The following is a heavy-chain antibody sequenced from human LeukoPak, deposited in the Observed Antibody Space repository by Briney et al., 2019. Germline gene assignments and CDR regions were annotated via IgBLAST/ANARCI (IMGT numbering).Heavy chain of an antibody. CDR1: GFTFSSYA. D-gene: IGHD6-13*01. Sequence: GGSLRLSCAASGFTFSSYAMSWVRQAPGKGLEWVSAISGSGGSTYYADSVKGRFTISRDNSKNTLYLQMNSLRAEDTAVYYCARDRTAAAGGFYYYYSMDVWGQGTTVTVSS. V-gene: IGHV3-23*01. CDR2: ISGSGGST. J-gene: IGHJ6*02. CDR3: ARDRTAAAGGFYYYYSMDV.